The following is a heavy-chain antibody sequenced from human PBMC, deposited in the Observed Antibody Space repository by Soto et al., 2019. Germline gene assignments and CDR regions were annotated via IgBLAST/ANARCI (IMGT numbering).Heavy chain of an antibody. J-gene: IGHJ4*02. V-gene: IGHV4-39*01. CDR3: ARQIRSDFWSGYTQPFYY. D-gene: IGHD3-3*01. CDR2: IYYSGST. CDR1: GGSISSSSYY. Sequence: QLQLQESGPGLVKPSETLSLTCTVSGGSISSSSYYWGWIRQPPGKGLEWIGSIYYSGSTYYNPSLKSRVTISVDTAKNQFSLKLSSVTAAGTAVYYCARQIRSDFWSGYTQPFYYWGQGTLVTVSS.